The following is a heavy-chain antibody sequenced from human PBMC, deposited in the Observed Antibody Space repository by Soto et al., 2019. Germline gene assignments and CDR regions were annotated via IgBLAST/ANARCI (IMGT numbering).Heavy chain of an antibody. CDR3: ARDRVNGYLDY. J-gene: IGHJ4*02. CDR2: ISYDGSNK. D-gene: IGHD5-12*01. Sequence: QVQLVESGGGVVQPGRSLRLSCAASGFTFSSYAMHWVRQAPGKGLEWVAVISYDGSNKYYADSVKGRFTISRDNSKNTLYLQMNSLRAEDTAVYYCARDRVNGYLDYWGQGPLVTVSS. V-gene: IGHV3-30-3*01. CDR1: GFTFSSYA.